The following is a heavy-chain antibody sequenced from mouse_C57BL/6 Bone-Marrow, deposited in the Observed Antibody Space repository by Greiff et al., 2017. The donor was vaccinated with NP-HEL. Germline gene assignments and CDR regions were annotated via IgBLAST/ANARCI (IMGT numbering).Heavy chain of an antibody. CDR3: TSYGNYGFAY. D-gene: IGHD2-1*01. V-gene: IGHV14-4*01. CDR1: GFNIKDDY. CDR2: IDPENGDT. Sequence: VQLQQSGAELVRPGASVKLSCTASGFNIKDDYMHWVKQRPEQGLEWIGWIDPENGDTEYASKFQGKATITADTSSNTAYLQLSSLTSDDTAVYYCTSYGNYGFAYWGQGTLVTVSA. J-gene: IGHJ3*01.